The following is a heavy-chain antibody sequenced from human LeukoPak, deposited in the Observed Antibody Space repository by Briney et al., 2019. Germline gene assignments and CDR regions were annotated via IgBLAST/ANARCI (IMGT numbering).Heavy chain of an antibody. CDR2: INQDGSEE. D-gene: IGHD6-19*01. CDR1: GFTFSNAW. Sequence: GGSLRLSCAASGFTFSNAWMTWVRQAPGKGLEWVANINQDGSEENYVDSVRGRFTISRDNSKNTLYLQMNSLRAEDTAVYYCARVSSGRHYYYGMDVWGKGTTVTVSS. CDR3: ARVSSGRHYYYGMDV. J-gene: IGHJ6*04. V-gene: IGHV3-7*03.